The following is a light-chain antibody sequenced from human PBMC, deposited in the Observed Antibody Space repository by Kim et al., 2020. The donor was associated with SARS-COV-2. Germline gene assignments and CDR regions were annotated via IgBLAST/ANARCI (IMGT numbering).Light chain of an antibody. V-gene: IGKV1-9*01. Sequence: GDRVTNPCRASQAVASYLAWYQQKPGEAPKLLIYSAATLQTGVPARFRGSRSGTEFTLTISSLQPEDFAIYYCQQVNTYPYTFGQGTKLEI. CDR1: QAVASY. J-gene: IGKJ2*01. CDR2: SAA. CDR3: QQVNTYPYT.